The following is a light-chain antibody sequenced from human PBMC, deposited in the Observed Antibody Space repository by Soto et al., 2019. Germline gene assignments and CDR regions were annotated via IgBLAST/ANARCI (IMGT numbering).Light chain of an antibody. Sequence: EIVLTKSLATLSLSPGERATLSFRASQSVSSYLAWYQQNPGQAPRLLIYDASNRATGIPARFSGSGSGTDFTLTICSLEPEDFAVYYCQQRSNWPPAITFGQGTRLEIK. V-gene: IGKV3-11*01. CDR1: QSVSSY. J-gene: IGKJ5*01. CDR3: QQRSNWPPAIT. CDR2: DAS.